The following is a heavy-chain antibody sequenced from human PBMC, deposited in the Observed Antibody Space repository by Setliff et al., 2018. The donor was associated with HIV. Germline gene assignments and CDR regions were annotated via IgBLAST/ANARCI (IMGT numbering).Heavy chain of an antibody. CDR2: IIPIFGTA. CDR3: ARDGSSYYGSGSYTWFDP. J-gene: IGHJ5*02. Sequence: ASVKVSCKASGYIFTSYDVNWVRQAPGHGLEWMGGIIPIFGTANYAQKFQGRVTMTRKISISTAYMELSSLRSEDTAVYYCARDGSSYYGSGSYTWFDPWGQGTLVTVSS. CDR1: GYIFTSYD. D-gene: IGHD3-10*01. V-gene: IGHV1-8*02.